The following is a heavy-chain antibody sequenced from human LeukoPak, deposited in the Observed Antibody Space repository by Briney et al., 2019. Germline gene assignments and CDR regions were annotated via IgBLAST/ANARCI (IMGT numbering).Heavy chain of an antibody. V-gene: IGHV3-30*04. D-gene: IGHD3-22*01. J-gene: IGHJ5*02. CDR1: GFALSTYA. CDR2: ISNDASSK. CDR3: ARDYYDRSGRFDP. Sequence: PGRSLRLSCTVSGFALSTYAMHWVRQAPGKGLEWVAVISNDASSKSYADSVKDRFTISRDNSKNTLYLQMNSLRAEDTAVYYCARDYYDRSGRFDPWGQGALVTVSS.